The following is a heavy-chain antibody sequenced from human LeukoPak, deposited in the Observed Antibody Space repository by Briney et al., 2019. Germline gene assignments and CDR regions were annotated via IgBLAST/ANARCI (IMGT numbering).Heavy chain of an antibody. CDR3: ARVLYSGSYYFDY. Sequence: QPGGSQRLSCAASGFTVSSNYMSWVRQAPGKGLEWVSVIYSGGSTYYADSVKGRFTNSRDNSKNTLYLQMNSLRAEDTAVYYCARVLYSGSYYFDYWGQGTLVTVSS. CDR2: IYSGGST. D-gene: IGHD1-26*01. V-gene: IGHV3-66*01. CDR1: GFTVSSNY. J-gene: IGHJ4*02.